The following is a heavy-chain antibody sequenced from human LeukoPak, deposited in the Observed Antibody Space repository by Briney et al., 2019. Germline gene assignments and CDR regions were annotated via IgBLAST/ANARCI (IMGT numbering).Heavy chain of an antibody. V-gene: IGHV3-11*01. CDR1: GFTFTDYY. CDR3: ARDYNC. Sequence: GGSLRLSCSASGFTFTDYYLSWIRQAPGKGLEWVSYISPSGTVIYYGDSVKGRFTISRDNTKKSLYLQMNSLRAEDTAVYYCARDYNCWGQGTVVTVSS. J-gene: IGHJ4*02. CDR2: ISPSGTVI. D-gene: IGHD3-10*01.